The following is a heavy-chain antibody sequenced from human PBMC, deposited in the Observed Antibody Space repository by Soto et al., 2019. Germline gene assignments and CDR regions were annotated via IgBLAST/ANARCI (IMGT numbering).Heavy chain of an antibody. Sequence: QLQLQESGPGLVKHSETLSLTCTVSGCSISSSSYYWGWIRQPPGKGLECIGSIYYSGYTYDNPSLKSRVTICGETSKNESSRKLRSVTAADTAVYYCARHNGPLYVGYYYDMDVCGQGTTVTVSS. V-gene: IGHV4-39*01. CDR3: ARHNGPLYVGYYYDMDV. CDR1: GCSISSSSYY. D-gene: IGHD3-16*01. J-gene: IGHJ6*02. CDR2: IYYSGYT.